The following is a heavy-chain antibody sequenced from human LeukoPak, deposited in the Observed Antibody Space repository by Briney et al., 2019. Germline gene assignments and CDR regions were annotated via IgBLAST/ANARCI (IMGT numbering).Heavy chain of an antibody. CDR3: ARDFSSPRSYYMDV. CDR1: GFTFSSYG. D-gene: IGHD2/OR15-2a*01. J-gene: IGHJ6*03. Sequence: PGRSLRLSCAASGFTFSSYGMHWVRQAPDKGLEWVAVISYDGNDKYYADSVKGRFTISRDNSKNTLYLQMNSLRDEDTAVYYCARDFSSPRSYYMDVWGKGTTVTVSS. CDR2: ISYDGNDK. V-gene: IGHV3-30*03.